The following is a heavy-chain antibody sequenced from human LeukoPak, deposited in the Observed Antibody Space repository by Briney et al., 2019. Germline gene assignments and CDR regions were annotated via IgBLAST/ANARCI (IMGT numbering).Heavy chain of an antibody. CDR3: ARDLLVGGSGYHY. Sequence: GASVKVSCKASGYTFTGYYMHWVRQAPGQGLEWMGWINPNSGGTNYAQKFQGRVTMTRDTSISTAYMELSRLRSDDTAVYYCARDLLVGGSGYHYWGQGTLVTVSS. J-gene: IGHJ4*02. CDR2: INPNSGGT. CDR1: GYTFTGYY. D-gene: IGHD3-22*01. V-gene: IGHV1-2*02.